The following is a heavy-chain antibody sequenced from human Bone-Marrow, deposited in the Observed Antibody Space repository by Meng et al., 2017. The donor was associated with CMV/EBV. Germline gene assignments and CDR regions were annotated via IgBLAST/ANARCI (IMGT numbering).Heavy chain of an antibody. V-gene: IGHV3-21*01. J-gene: IGHJ4*02. CDR3: ARGRSIVVVVAAIDY. CDR2: ISGTSNYI. Sequence: SGFTFSSYSMNWVRQDTGKGLEWVSLISGTSNYINYADSVKGRFTISRDNAKNSLYLQMDSLRAEDTAVYYCARGRSIVVVVAAIDYWGQGTLVTVSS. CDR1: GFTFSSYS. D-gene: IGHD2-15*01.